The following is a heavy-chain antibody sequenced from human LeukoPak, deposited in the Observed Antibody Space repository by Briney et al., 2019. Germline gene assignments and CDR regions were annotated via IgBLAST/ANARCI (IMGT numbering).Heavy chain of an antibody. V-gene: IGHV3-33*01. D-gene: IGHD2-21*02. Sequence: GGSLRLSCAASGFTFNSYGMHWVRQAPGKGLEWVAVIWYDGSNKYYADSVKGRFTISRDNSKNTLYLQMNSLRAEDAAVYYCARADIVVVTAIDYWGQGTLVTVSS. CDR1: GFTFNSYG. J-gene: IGHJ4*02. CDR3: ARADIVVVTAIDY. CDR2: IWYDGSNK.